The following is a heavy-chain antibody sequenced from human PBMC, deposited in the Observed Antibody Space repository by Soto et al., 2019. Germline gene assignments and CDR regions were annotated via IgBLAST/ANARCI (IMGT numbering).Heavy chain of an antibody. CDR1: GFTFSSYW. CDR2: INSDGISI. V-gene: IGHV3-74*01. CDR3: AREPGYSSGWRQDY. D-gene: IGHD6-19*01. J-gene: IGHJ4*02. Sequence: PGGSLRLSCAASGFTFSSYWMHWVRQAPGKGLLWVSRINSDGISISYADSVKGRFTISRDNAKNTLYLQMNSLRVEDTVVYYCAREPGYSSGWRQDYWGQGTLVTVSS.